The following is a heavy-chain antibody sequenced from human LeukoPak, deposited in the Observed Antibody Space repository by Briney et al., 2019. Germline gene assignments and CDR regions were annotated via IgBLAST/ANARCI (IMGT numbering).Heavy chain of an antibody. V-gene: IGHV1-18*01. J-gene: IGHJ6*03. CDR1: GYTFTSYG. Sequence: GASVKVSCKASGYTFTSYGISWVRQAPGQGLEWMGWISAYNGNTNYAQKLQGRVTMTTDTSTSTAYMELRSLRSDDTAVYYCARDEREYYDSYYYMDVWGKGTTVTVSS. CDR2: ISAYNGNT. D-gene: IGHD3-10*01. CDR3: ARDEREYYDSYYYMDV.